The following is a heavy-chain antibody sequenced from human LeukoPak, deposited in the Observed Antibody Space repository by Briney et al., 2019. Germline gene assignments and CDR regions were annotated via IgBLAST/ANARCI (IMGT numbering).Heavy chain of an antibody. D-gene: IGHD4-17*01. CDR3: TTEISSGDYWESGY. Sequence: GGSLRLSCAASGFTFSNAWMSWVRQAPGKGLEWVGRIKSKTDGGTTDYAAPVKGRFTISRDDSKNTLYLQMNSLKTEDTAVYYCTTEISSGDYWESGYWGQGTLVTVSS. CDR2: IKSKTDGGTT. V-gene: IGHV3-15*01. J-gene: IGHJ4*02. CDR1: GFTFSNAW.